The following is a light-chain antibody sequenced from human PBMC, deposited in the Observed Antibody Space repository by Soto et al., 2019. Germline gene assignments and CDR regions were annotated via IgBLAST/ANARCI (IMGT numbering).Light chain of an antibody. Sequence: EIVLTQSPATLSLSPGERATLSCRASQSVDSFLAWYQQKPGQAPRLLIYDASNRATAIPARFSGSGSGTEFTLTISSLQSEDFAVYYCQQYNNWPRTFGQGTKVDIK. CDR1: QSVDSF. CDR3: QQYNNWPRT. CDR2: DAS. J-gene: IGKJ1*01. V-gene: IGKV3-11*01.